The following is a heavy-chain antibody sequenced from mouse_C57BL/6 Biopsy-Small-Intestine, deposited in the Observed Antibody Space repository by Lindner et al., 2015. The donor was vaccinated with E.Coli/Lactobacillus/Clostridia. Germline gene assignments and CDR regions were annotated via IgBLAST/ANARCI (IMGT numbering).Heavy chain of an antibody. J-gene: IGHJ1*01. CDR1: GYTFIGYY. CDR2: MNPNSGVT. D-gene: IGHD2-3*01. Sequence: SVKVSCKASGYTFIGYYLHWVRQAPGQGLEWMGWMNPNSGVTNFAQKFQGRVTMTRDKSITTAYMELRRLKTDDTAVYYCAREGENYLHTGGYYPTSKDYYFNGVDVWGQGTTVTVSS. CDR3: AREGENYLHTGGYYPTSKDYYFNGVDV. V-gene: IGHV1-53*01.